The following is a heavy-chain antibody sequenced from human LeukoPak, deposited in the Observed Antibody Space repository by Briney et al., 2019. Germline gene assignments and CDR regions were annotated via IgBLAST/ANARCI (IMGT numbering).Heavy chain of an antibody. CDR3: ARGGYDTLTGYYTDFDY. D-gene: IGHD3-9*01. Sequence: GGSLRLSCAASGFTFSDYYMSRIRQAPGKGLEWVSYISSSSSYTNYADSVKGRFTISRDNAKNSLYLQMNSLRAEDTALYYCARGGYDTLTGYYTDFDYWGQGTLVTVSS. V-gene: IGHV3-11*03. CDR1: GFTFSDYY. J-gene: IGHJ4*02. CDR2: ISSSSSYT.